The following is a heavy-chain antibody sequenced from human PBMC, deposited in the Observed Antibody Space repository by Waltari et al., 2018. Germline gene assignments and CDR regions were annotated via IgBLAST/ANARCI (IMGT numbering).Heavy chain of an antibody. V-gene: IGHV4-39*01. Sequence: QLQLQESGPGLVKPSETLSLTCTVSGGSISSSSYYWGWIRQPPGKGLEWIGSIYYSGSTYYNPARKSRVTISGDTSKNQFSLKLSSVTAADTAVYYCAGHSTWIQRHDYYGMDVWGQGTTVTVSS. CDR2: IYYSGST. J-gene: IGHJ6*02. CDR3: AGHSTWIQRHDYYGMDV. D-gene: IGHD5-18*01. CDR1: GGSISSSSYY.